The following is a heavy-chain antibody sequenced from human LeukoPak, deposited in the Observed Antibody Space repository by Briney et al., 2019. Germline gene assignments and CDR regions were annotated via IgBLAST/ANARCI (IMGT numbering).Heavy chain of an antibody. CDR1: GFTFSSYA. CDR3: ARGGPIVATGMAY. V-gene: IGHV3-64*01. J-gene: IGHJ4*02. D-gene: IGHD5-12*01. Sequence: GGSLRLSCAASGFTFSSYAMHWVRQAPGKGLEYVSAISSNGGSTYYANSVKGRFTISRDNSKNTLYLHMGSLRAEDMAVYYCARGGPIVATGMAYWGQGTLVTVSS. CDR2: ISSNGGST.